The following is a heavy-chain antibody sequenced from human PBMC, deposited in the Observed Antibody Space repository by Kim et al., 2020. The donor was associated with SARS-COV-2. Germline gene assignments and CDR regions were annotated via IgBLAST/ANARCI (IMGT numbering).Heavy chain of an antibody. V-gene: IGHV4-31*03. CDR2: IYYSGST. CDR1: GGSISSGGYY. Sequence: SETLSLTCTVSGGSISSGGYYWSWIRQHPGKGLEWIGYIYYSGSTYYNPSLKSRVTISVDTSKNQFSLKLSSVTAADTAVYYCARDSPSTIFMDVWGQGTTVTVSS. CDR3: ARDSPSTIFMDV. J-gene: IGHJ6*02. D-gene: IGHD3-3*01.